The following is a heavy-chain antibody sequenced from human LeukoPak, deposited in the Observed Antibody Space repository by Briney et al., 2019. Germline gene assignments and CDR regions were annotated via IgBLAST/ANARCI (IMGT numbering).Heavy chain of an antibody. D-gene: IGHD6-13*01. CDR3: ARSGSSSIFDY. V-gene: IGHV4-39*01. CDR2: IYYSGST. Sequence: SETLSLTCTVSGGSISSSSYYWGWIRQPPGKGLEWIGSIYYSGSTYYNPSLKSRVTISVDTSKNQFSLKLSSLTAADTAVYYCARSGSSSIFDYWGQGTLVTVSS. CDR1: GGSISSSSYY. J-gene: IGHJ4*02.